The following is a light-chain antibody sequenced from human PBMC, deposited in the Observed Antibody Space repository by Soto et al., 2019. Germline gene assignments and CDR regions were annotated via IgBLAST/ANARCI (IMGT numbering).Light chain of an antibody. CDR2: GAS. CDR3: QQCGSSPWT. V-gene: IGKV3-15*01. Sequence: EVVMTQSPVTLSVSPWEIATLSCRASQGVRNNLAWYQQRPGQAPRLLIYGASTRAAGIPARFSGSGSETEFTLTISRLEPEDFAVYYCQQCGSSPWTFGQGTKVDIK. CDR1: QGVRNN. J-gene: IGKJ1*01.